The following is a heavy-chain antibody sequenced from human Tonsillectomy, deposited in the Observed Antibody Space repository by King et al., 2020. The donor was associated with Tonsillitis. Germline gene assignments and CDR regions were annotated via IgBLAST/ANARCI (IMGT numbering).Heavy chain of an antibody. V-gene: IGHV3-30*18. CDR1: GFTFSNYG. D-gene: IGHD2-21*01. J-gene: IGHJ4*02. Sequence: VQLVESGGGAVLPGGSLTLSCATSGFTFSNYGMCWVRQAPGKGLEWVSGVERSGKNKKYGKSVKGRFIISRDNSKKTLSLQMNSLRVEDTALYYCVKDLCCDEDFWGKGKQVTVSS. CDR2: VERSGKNK. CDR3: VKDLCCDEDF.